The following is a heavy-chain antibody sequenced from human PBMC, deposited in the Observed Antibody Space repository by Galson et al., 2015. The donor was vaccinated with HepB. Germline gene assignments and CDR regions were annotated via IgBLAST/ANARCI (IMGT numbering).Heavy chain of an antibody. CDR3: AREGFGAAALNY. V-gene: IGHV1-69*04. J-gene: IGHJ4*02. CDR1: GGTFSSYT. Sequence: SVKVSCKASGGTFSSYTISWVRQAPGQGLEWMGRILPILGIANYAQKFQGRVTITADKSTSTAYMELSSLRSEDTAVYYCAREGFGAAALNYWGQGTLVTVSS. CDR2: ILPILGIA. D-gene: IGHD6-13*01.